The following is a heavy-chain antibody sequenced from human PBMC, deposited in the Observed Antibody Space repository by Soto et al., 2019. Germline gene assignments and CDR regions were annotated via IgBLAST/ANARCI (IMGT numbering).Heavy chain of an antibody. J-gene: IGHJ6*02. CDR1: GGSFSGYY. V-gene: IGHV4-34*01. D-gene: IGHD3-10*01. CDR3: ARGLGLTMVRGVIHVYYYGMDV. CDR2: INHSGST. Sequence: SETLSLTCAVYGGSFSGYYWSWIRQPPGKGLEWIGEINHSGSTNYNPSLKSRVTISVDTSKNQFSLKLSSVTAADTAVYYCARGLGLTMVRGVIHVYYYGMDVWGQGTTVTVSS.